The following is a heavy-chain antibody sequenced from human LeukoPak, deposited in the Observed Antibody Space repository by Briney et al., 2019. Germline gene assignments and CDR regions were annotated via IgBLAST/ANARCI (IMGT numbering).Heavy chain of an antibody. CDR1: GYTFTSYG. J-gene: IGHJ6*02. V-gene: IGHV1-18*01. CDR3: ARHEPHIVVVPAAILNYYYGMDV. D-gene: IGHD2-2*02. CDR2: ISAYNGNT. Sequence: GASVKVSCKASGYTFTSYGISWVRQAPGQGLEWMGWISAYNGNTNYAQKLQSRVTMTTDTSTSTAYMELRSLRSDDTAVYYCARHEPHIVVVPAAILNYYYGMDVWGQGTTVTVSS.